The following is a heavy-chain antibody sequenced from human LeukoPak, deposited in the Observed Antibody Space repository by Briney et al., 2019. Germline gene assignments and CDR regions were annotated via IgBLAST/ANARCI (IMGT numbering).Heavy chain of an antibody. Sequence: PSETLSLTCAVSGGSINNNNWWSWVRQPPGKGLEWIGEIYHSGSTNYNPSLKSRVTISVDKSKNQFSLKLSSVTAADTAVYYCARDAPDAFGYSSGRNGMDVWGQGTTVTVS. CDR2: IYHSGST. V-gene: IGHV4-4*02. CDR3: ARDAPDAFGYSSGRNGMDV. CDR1: GGSINNNNW. D-gene: IGHD6-19*01. J-gene: IGHJ6*02.